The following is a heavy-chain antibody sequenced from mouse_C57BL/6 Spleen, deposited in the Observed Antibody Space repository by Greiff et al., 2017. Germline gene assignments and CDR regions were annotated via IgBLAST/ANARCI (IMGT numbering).Heavy chain of an antibody. CDR2: INPNNGGT. CDR1: GYTFTDYN. D-gene: IGHD2-3*01. V-gene: IGHV1-22*01. CDR3: ARDDGYFYYFYY. J-gene: IGHJ2*01. Sequence: VQLQQSGPELVKPGASVKMSCKASGYTFTDYNMHWVKQSHGKSLEWIGYINPNNGGTSYNQKFKGKATLTVNKSSSTAYMELRSLTSEDSAVYYCARDDGYFYYFYYWGQGTTLTVSS.